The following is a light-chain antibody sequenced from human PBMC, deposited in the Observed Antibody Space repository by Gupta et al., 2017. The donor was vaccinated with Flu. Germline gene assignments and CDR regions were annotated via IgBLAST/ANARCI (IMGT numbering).Light chain of an antibody. CDR1: QTISTF. CDR3: QQSYSKPYT. J-gene: IGKJ2*01. Sequence: DIEMTQSPSSLAAFVGDRVTISYRASQTISTFLNWYQHKPAEPPKLLIFRASSLECGVPSRVSGSGSETDFTLTIDHLHPEDFATYYCQQSYSKPYTFGQGTRLEI. CDR2: RAS. V-gene: IGKV1-39*01.